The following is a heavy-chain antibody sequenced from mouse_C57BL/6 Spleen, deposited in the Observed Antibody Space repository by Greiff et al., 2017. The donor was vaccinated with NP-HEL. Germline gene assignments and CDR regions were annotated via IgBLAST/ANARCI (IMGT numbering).Heavy chain of an antibody. V-gene: IGHV2-2*01. CDR1: GFSLTSYG. CDR2: IWSGGST. Sequence: VKLQESGPGLVQPSQSLSITCTVSGFSLTSYGVHWVRQSPGKGLEWLGVIWSGGSTDYNAAFISRLSISKDNSKSQVFFKMNSLQADDTAIYYCARNSHYYGIDYWGQGTTLTVSS. J-gene: IGHJ2*01. D-gene: IGHD1-1*01. CDR3: ARNSHYYGIDY.